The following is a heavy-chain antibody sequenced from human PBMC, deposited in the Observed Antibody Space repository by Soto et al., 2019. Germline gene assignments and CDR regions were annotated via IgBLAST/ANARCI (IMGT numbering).Heavy chain of an antibody. CDR3: ARVPDY. V-gene: IGHV4-39*07. Sequence: PSETLSLTCTVSGGSISSSSYYWGWIRQPPGKGLEWIYNIYYTGSTYYNPSLKSRVTISVDTSKNQFSLKLSSVTAADTAVYYCARVPDYWGQGILVTVSS. D-gene: IGHD2-2*01. J-gene: IGHJ4*02. CDR1: GGSISSSSYY. CDR2: IYYTGST.